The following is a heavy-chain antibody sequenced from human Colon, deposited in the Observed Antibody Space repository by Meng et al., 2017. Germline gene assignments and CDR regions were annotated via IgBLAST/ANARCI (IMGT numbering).Heavy chain of an antibody. CDR2: VYHRGDT. J-gene: IGHJ4*02. D-gene: IGHD1-7*01. CDR1: GDSISSDIW. V-gene: IGHV4-4*02. CDR3: GRDQGRELMNH. Sequence: VRLQESGPGLVKPSGTLSLTCTVSGDSISSDIWWSWVRQPPGKGLEWIGEVYHRGDTNYNPSLKSRVDISVDKSKNQFYLSLFSVTAADTAVYYCGRDQGRELMNHWGQGTLVTVSS.